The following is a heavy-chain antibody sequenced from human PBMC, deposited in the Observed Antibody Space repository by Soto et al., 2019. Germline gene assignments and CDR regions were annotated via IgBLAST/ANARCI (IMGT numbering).Heavy chain of an antibody. Sequence: GGSLRLSCAASGFTFSSYGMHWVRQAPGKGLEWVAVISYDGSNKYYTDSVKGRFTISRDNSKNTLYLQMNSLRAEDTAVYYCAKDARGYSYVISYYFDYWGQGTLVTVSS. CDR3: AKDARGYSYVISYYFDY. CDR2: ISYDGSNK. CDR1: GFTFSSYG. D-gene: IGHD5-18*01. J-gene: IGHJ4*02. V-gene: IGHV3-30*18.